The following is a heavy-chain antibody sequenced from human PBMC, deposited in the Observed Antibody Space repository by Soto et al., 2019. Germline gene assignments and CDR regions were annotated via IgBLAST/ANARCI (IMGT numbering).Heavy chain of an antibody. D-gene: IGHD6-19*01. CDR2: IWYDGSNK. Sequence: GGSLRLSCAASGFTFSSYGMHWVRQAPGKGLEWVAVIWYDGSNKYYADSVKGRFTISRDNSKNTLYLQMNSLRAEDTAVYYCARDDIAVAGIFDYWGQGTLVTVSS. CDR1: GFTFSSYG. J-gene: IGHJ4*02. CDR3: ARDDIAVAGIFDY. V-gene: IGHV3-33*01.